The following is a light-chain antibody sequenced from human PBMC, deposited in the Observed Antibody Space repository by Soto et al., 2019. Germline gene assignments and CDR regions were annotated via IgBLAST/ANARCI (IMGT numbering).Light chain of an antibody. J-gene: IGKJ1*01. CDR2: GAS. CDR3: QQYSSHPKT. Sequence: IQVTQSPSTLSASVGDRVTITCRASHNINSLLAWYQQKPGKAPKFLIYGASSLESGVPSRFSGSGSGTGFTLTISSLQPDDFATYYCQQYSSHPKTFGQGTKVDXK. CDR1: HNINSL. V-gene: IGKV1-5*01.